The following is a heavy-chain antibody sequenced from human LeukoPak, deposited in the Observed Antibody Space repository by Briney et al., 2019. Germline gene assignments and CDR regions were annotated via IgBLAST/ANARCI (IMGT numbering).Heavy chain of an antibody. CDR1: GYTFTSYF. J-gene: IGHJ4*02. V-gene: IGHV1-46*01. CDR2: INPSGGST. CDR3: ARTAGRTFDY. D-gene: IGHD6-6*01. Sequence: ASVKVSCKASGYTFTSYFMHWVRQAPGQGLEWMGIINPSGGSTSYAQKFQGRVNMARDTSTSTVYMELSSLRSEDTAVYYCARTAGRTFDYWGQGTLVTVSS.